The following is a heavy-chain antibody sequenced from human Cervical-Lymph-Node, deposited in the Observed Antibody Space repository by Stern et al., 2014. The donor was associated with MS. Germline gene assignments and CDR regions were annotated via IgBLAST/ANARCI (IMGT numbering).Heavy chain of an antibody. CDR1: GGSISTYY. V-gene: IGHV4-59*01. CDR3: ARVGALGVPYYYYNLDV. D-gene: IGHD3-16*01. Sequence: VQLQESGPGLVRPSETLSLTCTVSGGSISTYYWSWIRQPPGRGLEWIGYIYYSGSTKYNPSLKSRVTISVNTSKNQFSLRLNSVTAADTAVYFCARVGALGVPYYYYNLDVWGQGTTVTVSS. CDR2: IYYSGST. J-gene: IGHJ6*02.